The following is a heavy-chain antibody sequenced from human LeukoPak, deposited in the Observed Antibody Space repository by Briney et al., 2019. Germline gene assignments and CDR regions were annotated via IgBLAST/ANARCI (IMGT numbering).Heavy chain of an antibody. D-gene: IGHD3-3*01. CDR2: IKQDGSEK. J-gene: IGHJ6*03. CDR3: ARVYHYDFWSGYYGYYYYYMDV. V-gene: IGHV3-7*01. Sequence: GGSLRLSCAASGFTFSSYWMSWVRQAPGKGLEWVANIKQDGSEKYYVDSVKGRFTISRDNAKNSLYLQMNSLRAEDTAVYYCARVYHYDFWSGYYGYYYYYMDVWGKGTTVTVSS. CDR1: GFTFSSYW.